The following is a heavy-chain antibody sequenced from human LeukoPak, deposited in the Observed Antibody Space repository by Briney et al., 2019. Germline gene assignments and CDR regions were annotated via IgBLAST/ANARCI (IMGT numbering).Heavy chain of an antibody. Sequence: PSETLSLTCTVSGGSISSYYWSWIRQPPGKGLEWIGYIYYSGSTNYNPSLKSRVTISVDTSKNQFSLKLSSVTAADTAVYYCARHIAAAGIVPFYYYMDVWGKGTTVTVSS. CDR1: GGSISSYY. V-gene: IGHV4-59*08. D-gene: IGHD6-13*01. CDR3: ARHIAAAGIVPFYYYMDV. J-gene: IGHJ6*03. CDR2: IYYSGST.